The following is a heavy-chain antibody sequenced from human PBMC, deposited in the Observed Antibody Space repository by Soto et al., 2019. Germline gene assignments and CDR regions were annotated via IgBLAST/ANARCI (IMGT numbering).Heavy chain of an antibody. V-gene: IGHV1-69*05. CDR1: GYTFTSYG. J-gene: IGHJ4*02. Sequence: KVSCKASGYTFTSYGISWVRQAPGQGLEWMGGIIPNNGTANYAQKFQGRVTITTDESTSTAYMELSSLRSEDTAVYYCARGATIFGVVITYGYFDYWGQGTLVTVSS. D-gene: IGHD3-3*01. CDR2: IIPNNGTA. CDR3: ARGATIFGVVITYGYFDY.